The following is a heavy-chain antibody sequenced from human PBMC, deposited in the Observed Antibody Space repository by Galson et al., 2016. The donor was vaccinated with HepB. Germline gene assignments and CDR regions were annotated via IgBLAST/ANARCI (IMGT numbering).Heavy chain of an antibody. CDR3: ARIKPLTVIPFDY. Sequence: SLRLSCAASGFNFSAYSLGWVRQPPGKGLEWVSTLSSNVNFIYYAASVRGRFTISRDNAKNLLFLQMTRLGAEGTAVYFCARIKPLTVIPFDYWGQGSLVTVAS. D-gene: IGHD1-14*01. CDR2: LSSNVNFI. J-gene: IGHJ4*02. V-gene: IGHV3-21*06. CDR1: GFNFSAYS.